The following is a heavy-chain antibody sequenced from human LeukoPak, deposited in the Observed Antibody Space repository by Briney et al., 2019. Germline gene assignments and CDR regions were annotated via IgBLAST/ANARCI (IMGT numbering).Heavy chain of an antibody. D-gene: IGHD1-1*01. J-gene: IGHJ6*03. Sequence: SETLSLTCTVSGGSISSYYWRLIRQPAGKGLEWIGRIYTSGSTNYNPSLKSRVTMSVDTSKNQFSLKLSSVTAADTAVYYCASGTLNGRYYYYMDVWGKGTTVTVSS. CDR1: GGSISSYY. CDR3: ASGTLNGRYYYYMDV. V-gene: IGHV4-4*07. CDR2: IYTSGST.